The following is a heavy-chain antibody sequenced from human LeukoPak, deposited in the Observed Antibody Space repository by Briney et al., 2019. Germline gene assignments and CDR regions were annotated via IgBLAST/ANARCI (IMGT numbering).Heavy chain of an antibody. V-gene: IGHV1-2*02. D-gene: IGHD6-13*01. CDR1: GYTFAGYY. Sequence: ASVKVSCKASGYTFAGYYMHWVRQVPGQGLECMGWINPNSGDTNYAQKLQGRVTMTTDTSTSTAYMELRSLRSDDTAVYYCARDLERYSSSWYPEGYWGQGTLVTVSS. CDR2: INPNSGDT. J-gene: IGHJ4*02. CDR3: ARDLERYSSSWYPEGY.